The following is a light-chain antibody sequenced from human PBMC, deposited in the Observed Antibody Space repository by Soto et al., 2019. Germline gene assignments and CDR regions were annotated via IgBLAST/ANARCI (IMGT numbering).Light chain of an antibody. CDR1: QSVDNN. J-gene: IGKJ5*01. Sequence: ETILTQSPATLSVSPGERATLSCRASQSVDNNLAWYQQKPGQAPRLLIYRSSTRATGIPARFSGSGSGTEFTLTIGSLQSEDFAVYYCQQYNNWPPITFGQGTRLEIK. CDR3: QQYNNWPPIT. CDR2: RSS. V-gene: IGKV3-15*01.